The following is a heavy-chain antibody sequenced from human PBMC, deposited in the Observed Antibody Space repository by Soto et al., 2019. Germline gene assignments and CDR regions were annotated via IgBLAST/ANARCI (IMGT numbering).Heavy chain of an antibody. CDR1: GYTFTSYA. Sequence: ASVKVSCKSSGYTFTSYAISWVRQAPGQGLEWMGWLSPYNGDTNYAQNFQGRVTVTTDTSTDTAYMELRSLRSDDTAVYYCAAVVGAVTYWGQGTPVTV. D-gene: IGHD1-26*01. J-gene: IGHJ4*02. V-gene: IGHV1-18*01. CDR3: AAVVGAVTY. CDR2: LSPYNGDT.